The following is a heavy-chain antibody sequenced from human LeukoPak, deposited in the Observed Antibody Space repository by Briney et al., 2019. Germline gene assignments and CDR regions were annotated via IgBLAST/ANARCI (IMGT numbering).Heavy chain of an antibody. D-gene: IGHD6-19*01. CDR3: ARDRRIAVAGTLVVY. Sequence: GASVKVSCKASGGTFSSYAISWVRQAPGQGLEWMGGIIPTFGTANYAQKFQGRVTITADKSTSTAYMELSRLRSDDTAVYYCARDRRIAVAGTLVVYWGQGTLVTVSS. J-gene: IGHJ4*02. CDR2: IIPTFGTA. V-gene: IGHV1-69*06. CDR1: GGTFSSYA.